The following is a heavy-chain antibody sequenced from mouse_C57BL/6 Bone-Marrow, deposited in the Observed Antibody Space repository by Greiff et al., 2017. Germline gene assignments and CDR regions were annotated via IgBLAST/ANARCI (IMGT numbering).Heavy chain of an antibody. J-gene: IGHJ3*01. CDR1: GYTFTSYW. V-gene: IGHV1-59*01. CDR2: IDPSDSYT. CDR3: ARSGYDGFAY. Sequence: QVQLQQPGAELVRPGTSVKLSCKASGYTFTSYWMHWVKQRPGQGLEWIGVIDPSDSYTNYNQKFKGKATLTVDTSSSTAYMQLSSLTSEDSAVYYCARSGYDGFAYWGQGTLVTVSA. D-gene: IGHD2-2*01.